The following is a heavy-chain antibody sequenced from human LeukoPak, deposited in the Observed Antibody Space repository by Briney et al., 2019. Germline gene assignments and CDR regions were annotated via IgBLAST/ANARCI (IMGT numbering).Heavy chain of an antibody. CDR3: ARGIELRRFDY. J-gene: IGHJ4*02. D-gene: IGHD1-7*01. Sequence: SETLSLTCTVSGGSISSYYWSWIRQPPGKGLEWIGYIYYSGSTNYNPSLKSRVTISVDTSKNQFSLKLSSVTAADTAVYYCARGIELRRFDYWGQGTLVTVSS. V-gene: IGHV4-59*12. CDR2: IYYSGST. CDR1: GGSISSYY.